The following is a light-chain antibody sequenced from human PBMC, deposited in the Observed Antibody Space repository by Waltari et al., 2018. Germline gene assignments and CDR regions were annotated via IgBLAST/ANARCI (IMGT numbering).Light chain of an antibody. J-gene: IGKJ1*01. V-gene: IGKV3-20*01. Sequence: SCRASQSGSRSLAWYQQKPGQAPSLLIYAASTRATGIPDRFSGSGSGTDFSLTISRLEPEDFAVYYCQHYVRLPATFGQGTKVEIK. CDR1: QSGSRS. CDR2: AAS. CDR3: QHYVRLPAT.